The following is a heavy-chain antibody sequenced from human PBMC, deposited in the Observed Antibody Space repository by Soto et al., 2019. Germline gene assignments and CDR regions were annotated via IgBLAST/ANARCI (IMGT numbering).Heavy chain of an antibody. J-gene: IGHJ4*02. CDR3: AKGRYDGDYVFAY. V-gene: IGHV3-11*05. Sequence: GGSLRLSCAASGFTFSDYYMSWIRQAPGKGLEWVSYISSSSSYTNYADSVRGRFTISRDNAKNTLYLQMNSLRAEDTAVYYCAKGRYDGDYVFAYWGQGTLVTVSS. CDR1: GFTFSDYY. CDR2: ISSSSSYT. D-gene: IGHD4-17*01.